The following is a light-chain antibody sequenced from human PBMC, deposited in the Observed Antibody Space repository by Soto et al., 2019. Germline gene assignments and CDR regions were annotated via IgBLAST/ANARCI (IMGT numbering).Light chain of an antibody. CDR2: YDS. CDR1: NIGNKR. V-gene: IGLV3-21*04. Sequence: SYELTQPPSVSVAPEKTATITCGGDNIGNKRVHWYPQKPRQAPVLVISYDSDRPSGIPERFSGANSGNTATLTISRVEAGDEADYYCQVWDIMTDNYVFGTGTKLTVL. CDR3: QVWDIMTDNYV. J-gene: IGLJ1*01.